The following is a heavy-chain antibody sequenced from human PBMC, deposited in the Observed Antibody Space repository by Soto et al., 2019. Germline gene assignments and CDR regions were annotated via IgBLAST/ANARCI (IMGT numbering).Heavy chain of an antibody. V-gene: IGHV1-69*06. CDR1: GGTFSSYA. J-gene: IGHJ6*02. CDR3: VVSRTRYYYGMDV. D-gene: IGHD3-10*01. CDR2: FIPMFGTA. Sequence: SVNVSCKASGGTFSSYAISWVRQAPGQGLELMGGFIPMFGTANYAQKFQCRVTITADXXXXXTXMXLXXXXSQXTAVCYCVVSRTRYYYGMDVWGQGTTVTVSS.